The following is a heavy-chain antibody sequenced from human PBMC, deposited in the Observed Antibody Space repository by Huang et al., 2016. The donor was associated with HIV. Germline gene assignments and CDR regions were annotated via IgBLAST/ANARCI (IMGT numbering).Heavy chain of an antibody. Sequence: QVQLVQSGGEVKKPGASVKVSCKASDYTFTSYGISWVRQAPGQGLEWMGWISTNNGDTNNEQKFQGRVTMTTDTSTSTAYMELRSLRSDDTAVYYCGGSSGYWSFDYWGQGTLVTVSS. V-gene: IGHV1-18*04. CDR1: DYTFTSYG. CDR2: ISTNNGDT. D-gene: IGHD3-22*01. J-gene: IGHJ4*02. CDR3: GGSSGYWSFDY.